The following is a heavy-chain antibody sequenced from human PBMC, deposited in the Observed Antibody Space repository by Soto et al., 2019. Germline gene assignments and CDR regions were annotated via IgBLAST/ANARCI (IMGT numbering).Heavy chain of an antibody. CDR2: IIPLFGTP. CDR1: GGIFSTYA. J-gene: IGHJ4*02. CDR3: ARDRDDYGSGNYYNRIDF. Sequence: QVQLVQSGAEVKKPGSSVKVPCKASGGIFSTYAISWLRQAPGQGLEWMGGIIPLFGTPNYAQRFQGRDTITADESTSTAYMELSRLRSEDTAVYYCARDRDDYGSGNYYNRIDFWGQGTLVTVSS. D-gene: IGHD3-10*01. V-gene: IGHV1-69*01.